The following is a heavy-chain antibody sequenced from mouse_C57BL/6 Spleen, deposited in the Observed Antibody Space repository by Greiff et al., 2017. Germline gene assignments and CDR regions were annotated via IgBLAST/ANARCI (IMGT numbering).Heavy chain of an antibody. Sequence: QVQLQQSGPELVKPGASVKISCKASGYAFSSSWMNWVKQRPGKGLEWIGRIYPGDGDTNYNGKFKGKATLTADKSASTAYMQLSSLTSEESAVYFCARERVTMVDYWGQGTTLTVSS. V-gene: IGHV1-82*01. CDR1: GYAFSSSW. D-gene: IGHD1-1*02. CDR3: ARERVTMVDY. CDR2: IYPGDGDT. J-gene: IGHJ2*01.